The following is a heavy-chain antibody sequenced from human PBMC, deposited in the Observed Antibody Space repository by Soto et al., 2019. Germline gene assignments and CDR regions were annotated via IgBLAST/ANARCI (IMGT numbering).Heavy chain of an antibody. Sequence: QVQLVQSGAEVKKPGSSVKVSCKTSGDTFSSYAIHWVRQAPGQGLEWMGGIIPFFNTANYTQKFQDRVTITADEATTTAYMELRSLRSDDTAIYYCARGGYSSGYHYWGQGTLVTVSS. D-gene: IGHD3-22*01. CDR3: ARGGYSSGYHY. CDR1: GDTFSSYA. CDR2: IIPFFNTA. J-gene: IGHJ4*02. V-gene: IGHV1-69*01.